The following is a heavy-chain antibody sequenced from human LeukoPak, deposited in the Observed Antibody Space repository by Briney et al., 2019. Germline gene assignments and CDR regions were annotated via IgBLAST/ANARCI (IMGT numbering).Heavy chain of an antibody. CDR2: IIPIFGTA. CDR1: GYTFTGYY. D-gene: IGHD5-18*01. V-gene: IGHV1-69*05. CDR3: ARGVQLWLTD. Sequence: ASVKVSCKASGYTFTGYYMHWVRQAPGQGLEWMGRIIPIFGTANYAQKFQGRVTITTDESTSTAYMELSSLRSEDTAVYYCARGVQLWLTDWGQGTLVTVSS. J-gene: IGHJ4*02.